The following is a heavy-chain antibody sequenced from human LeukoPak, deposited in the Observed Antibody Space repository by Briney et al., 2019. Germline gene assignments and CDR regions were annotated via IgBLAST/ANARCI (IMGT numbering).Heavy chain of an antibody. Sequence: SETLSLTCAVYGGSFSGYYWSWIRQPPGKGLEWIGEINHSGSTNYNPSLKSRVTISVDTSKNQFSLKLSSVTAADTAVYYCARVVVPAAIDYWGQGTLVTVSS. CDR3: ARVVVPAAIDY. D-gene: IGHD2-2*01. CDR2: INHSGST. J-gene: IGHJ4*02. CDR1: GGSFSGYY. V-gene: IGHV4-34*01.